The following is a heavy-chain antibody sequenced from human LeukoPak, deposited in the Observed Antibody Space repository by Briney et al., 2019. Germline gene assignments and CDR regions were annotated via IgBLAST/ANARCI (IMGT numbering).Heavy chain of an antibody. Sequence: KAGGSLRLSCAASGFTLSSYSINWVRQAPGKGLEWVSSISSSSSYIYYADSVKGRFTISRDNARKSLYLQMSSLRAEDTAVYYCTRVEETATTAAIIRKYSYYYYYMDVWGKGNTVTVSS. V-gene: IGHV3-21*01. CDR2: ISSSSSYI. CDR3: TRVEETATTAAIIRKYSYYYYYMDV. J-gene: IGHJ6*03. D-gene: IGHD4-11*01. CDR1: GFTLSSYS.